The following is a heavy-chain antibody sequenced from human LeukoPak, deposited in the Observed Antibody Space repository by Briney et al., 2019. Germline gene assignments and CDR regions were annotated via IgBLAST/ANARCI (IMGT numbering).Heavy chain of an antibody. D-gene: IGHD3-22*01. CDR2: ISDSGGRT. CDR3: AKDMYYYDSSGSIDGAFDI. Sequence: AGGSLRLSCAASGFTFSNYAMSWVRQAPGKGLEWISNISDSGGRTYYADSVKGRFTISRDNSKNTLYLQMNSLRAEDTAVYYCAKDMYYYDSSGSIDGAFDIWGQGTTVTVSS. CDR1: GFTFSNYA. J-gene: IGHJ3*02. V-gene: IGHV3-23*01.